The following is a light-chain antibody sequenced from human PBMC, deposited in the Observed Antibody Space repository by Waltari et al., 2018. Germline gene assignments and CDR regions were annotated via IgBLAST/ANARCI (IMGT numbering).Light chain of an antibody. CDR3: QQYYSSPYT. CDR2: WAS. V-gene: IGKV4-1*01. J-gene: IGKJ2*01. Sequence: DIVMTQSPDSLAVPVGERATINCKSSQSVLYSSNDKNYLAWYQQKPGQPPKLLIYWASTRESGVPDRFSGSGSGTEFTLTISSLQAEDVAVYYCQQYYSSPYTFGQGTKLEIK. CDR1: QSVLYSSNDKNY.